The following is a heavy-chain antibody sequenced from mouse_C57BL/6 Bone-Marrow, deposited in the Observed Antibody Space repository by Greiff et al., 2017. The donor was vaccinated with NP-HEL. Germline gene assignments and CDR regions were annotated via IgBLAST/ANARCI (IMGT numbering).Heavy chain of an antibody. J-gene: IGHJ1*03. V-gene: IGHV1-64*01. CDR3: ARGGKKEGGYWYFDV. Sequence: QVQLKQSGAELVKPGASVKLSCKASGYTFTSYWMHWVKQRPGQGLEWIGMIHPNSGSTNYNEKFKSKATLTVDKSSSTAYMQLSSLTSEDSAVYYCARGGKKEGGYWYFDVWGTGTTVTVSS. CDR2: IHPNSGST. CDR1: GYTFTSYW.